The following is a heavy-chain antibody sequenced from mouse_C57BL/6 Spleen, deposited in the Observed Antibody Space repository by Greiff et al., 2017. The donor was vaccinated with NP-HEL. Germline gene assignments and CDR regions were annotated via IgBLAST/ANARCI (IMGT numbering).Heavy chain of an antibody. CDR3: ARYDYDVWFAY. CDR1: GYTFTSYG. CDR2: IYPRSGNT. J-gene: IGHJ3*01. V-gene: IGHV1-81*01. D-gene: IGHD2-4*01. Sequence: VKLMESGAELARPGASVKLSCKASGYTFTSYGISWVKQRTGQGLEWIGEIYPRSGNTYYNEKFKGKATLTADKSSSTAYMELRSLTSEDSAVYFCARYDYDVWFAYWGQGTLVTVSA.